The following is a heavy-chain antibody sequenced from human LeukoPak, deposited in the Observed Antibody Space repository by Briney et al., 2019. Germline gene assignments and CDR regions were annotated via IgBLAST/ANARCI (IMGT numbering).Heavy chain of an antibody. CDR1: GFTFGSYA. V-gene: IGHV3-23*01. Sequence: PGGSLRLSCVASGFTFGSYAMSWVRQAPGKGLEWVSLISGNGVGADYADSVKGRFIISRDNSKNTLYLQMNSLRAEDTAVYYCAFRGKVTVTTKGAFDFWGQGTMVTASS. CDR3: AFRGKVTVTTKGAFDF. J-gene: IGHJ3*01. D-gene: IGHD4-17*01. CDR2: ISGNGVGA.